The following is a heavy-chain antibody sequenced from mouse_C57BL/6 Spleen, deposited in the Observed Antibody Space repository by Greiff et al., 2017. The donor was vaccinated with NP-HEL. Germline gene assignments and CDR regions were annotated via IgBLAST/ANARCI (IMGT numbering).Heavy chain of an antibody. V-gene: IGHV8-12*01. CDR3: ARGGDGYPPWFAC. CDR2: IYWDDDK. J-gene: IGHJ3*01. CDR1: GFSLSTSGMG. Sequence: QVTLKECGPGILQSSQTLSLTCSFSGFSLSTSGMGVSWIRQPSGKGLEWLAHIYWDDDKRYNPSLKSRLTISKDTSRNQVFRKITSVYTAYTATYYCARGGDGYPPWFACWGQGTLVTVSA. D-gene: IGHD2-3*01.